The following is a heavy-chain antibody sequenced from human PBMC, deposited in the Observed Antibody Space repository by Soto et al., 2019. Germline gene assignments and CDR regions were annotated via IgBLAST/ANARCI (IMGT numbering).Heavy chain of an antibody. CDR2: IKEDGSEK. V-gene: IGHV3-7*03. CDR1: GFTFSNCW. CDR3: TRKRFGMDV. Sequence: EVQLVESGGGLVQPGESLRLSCAASGFTFSNCWMSWVRQAPGKGLEWVANIKEDGSEKDYVDPVKGRFTITRDNAKNSLYLQMNNLRAEDTAVYFCTRKRFGMDVWGQGTTVTVSS. J-gene: IGHJ6*02.